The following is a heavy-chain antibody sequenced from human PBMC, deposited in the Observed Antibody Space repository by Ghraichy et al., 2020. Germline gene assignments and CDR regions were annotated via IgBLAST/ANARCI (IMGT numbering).Heavy chain of an antibody. J-gene: IGHJ6*02. CDR2: ISGSGGST. Sequence: GESLNISCAASGFTFSSYAMSWVRQAPGKGLEWVSAISGSGGSTYYADSVKGRFTISRDNSKNTLYLQMNSLRAGDTAVYYCAKCYFGSSSDYYYGMDVWGQGTTVTVSS. V-gene: IGHV3-23*01. CDR3: AKCYFGSSSDYYYGMDV. D-gene: IGHD6-6*01. CDR1: GFTFSSYA.